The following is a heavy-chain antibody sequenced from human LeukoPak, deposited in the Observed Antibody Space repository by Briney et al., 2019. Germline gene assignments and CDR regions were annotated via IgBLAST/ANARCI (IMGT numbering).Heavy chain of an antibody. CDR3: ARSNHADDF. V-gene: IGHV3-74*03. CDR1: GFTFSDYW. D-gene: IGHD1-14*01. Sequence: GGSLRLSCAVSGFTFSDYWMHWVRQVPGKGLVWVSRINTSGSSTTYADYVKGRFTISRDNAKNTLYLQMDSLRAEDTGVYYCARSNHADDFWGQGTLVTVSS. J-gene: IGHJ4*02. CDR2: INTSGSST.